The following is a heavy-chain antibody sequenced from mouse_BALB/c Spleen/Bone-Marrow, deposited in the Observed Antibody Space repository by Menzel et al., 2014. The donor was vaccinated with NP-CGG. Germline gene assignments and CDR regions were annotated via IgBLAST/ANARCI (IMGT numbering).Heavy chain of an antibody. CDR1: GYSFTNYW. J-gene: IGHJ3*01. CDR2: ISPSTGYS. CDR3: AGYGNYPLFAY. D-gene: IGHD2-1*01. V-gene: IGHV1-7*01. Sequence: QVQLQQPGAELAKPGASVKMSCKASGYSFTNYWMHWVKQRPGQGLEWIGYISPSTGYSEYNQKFKDKATLTADKSSNIAYMQLSSLTSEDSAAYYCAGYGNYPLFAYWGQGTLVTVSA.